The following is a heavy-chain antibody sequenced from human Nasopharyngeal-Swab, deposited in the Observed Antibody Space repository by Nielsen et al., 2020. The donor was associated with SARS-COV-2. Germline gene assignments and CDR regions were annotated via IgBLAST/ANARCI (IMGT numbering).Heavy chain of an antibody. CDR1: GFTFSAHY. V-gene: IGHV3-72*01. CDR3: TRCGGGCYSGRDY. Sequence: GGSLRHSCAASGFTFSAHYMDWVRQAPGKGLEWVGRSRNKANGYTTEYAASVRGRFTISRDDSKESLYLQMNSLKTEDTAMYYCTRCGGGCYSGRDYWGQGTLVTVSS. D-gene: IGHD2-15*01. J-gene: IGHJ4*02. CDR2: SRNKANGYTT.